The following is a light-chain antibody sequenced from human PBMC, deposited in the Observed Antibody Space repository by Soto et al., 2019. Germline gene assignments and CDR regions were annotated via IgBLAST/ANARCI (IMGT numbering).Light chain of an antibody. CDR1: QSVSSSY. CDR2: GSS. J-gene: IGKJ5*01. Sequence: IVLTQSPGTMSLSPGERATLSCRASQSVSSSYLAWYQQKPGQAPRLLIYGSSSRATGIPDRCSGRGWGTFFTLTSSILDPGDFTVYYCQHLHNWPITFGQGTRLEIK. CDR3: QHLHNWPIT. V-gene: IGKV3-20*01.